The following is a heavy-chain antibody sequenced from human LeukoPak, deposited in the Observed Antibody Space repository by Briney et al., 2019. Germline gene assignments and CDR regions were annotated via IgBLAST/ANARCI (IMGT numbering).Heavy chain of an antibody. CDR3: AKEDVGAAPHF. CDR2: DSVYGGGP. V-gene: IGHV3-23*01. Sequence: GGSLRLSCAASGFTFSAYGMSWIRQVPGKGLEWVSADSVYGGGPYYAVSVNGRFTMSSDNSENTVYLQMDSLRAEDTALYYCAKEDVGAAPHFWGQGTLVTVSS. D-gene: IGHD2-15*01. CDR1: GFTFSAYG. J-gene: IGHJ4*02.